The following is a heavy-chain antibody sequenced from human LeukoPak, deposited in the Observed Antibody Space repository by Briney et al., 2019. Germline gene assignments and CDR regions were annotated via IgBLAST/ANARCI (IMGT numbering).Heavy chain of an antibody. CDR2: ISASGGGGGTT. D-gene: IGHD6-13*01. CDR1: GFTFSNYA. CDR3: AKADEYSSSWYGPGNL. Sequence: PGGSLRLSCTASGFTFSNYAMNWVRRAPGKGLEWVSVISASGGGGGTTYYADSVKGRFTISRDNSKNTLYLQMNSLRAEDTAVYYCAKADEYSSSWYGPGNLWGRGTLVTVSS. V-gene: IGHV3-23*01. J-gene: IGHJ2*01.